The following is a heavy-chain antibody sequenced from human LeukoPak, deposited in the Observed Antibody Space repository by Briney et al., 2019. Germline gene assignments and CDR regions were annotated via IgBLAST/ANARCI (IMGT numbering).Heavy chain of an antibody. J-gene: IGHJ4*02. Sequence: PSETLSLTCAVYGGSFSGYYWGWIRQPPGKGLEWIGEINHSGSTNYNPSLKSRVTISVDTSKNQFSLKLSSVTAADTAVYYCARARIAAAGRYYFDYWGQGTLVTVSS. V-gene: IGHV4-34*01. CDR2: INHSGST. D-gene: IGHD6-13*01. CDR3: ARARIAAAGRYYFDY. CDR1: GGSFSGYY.